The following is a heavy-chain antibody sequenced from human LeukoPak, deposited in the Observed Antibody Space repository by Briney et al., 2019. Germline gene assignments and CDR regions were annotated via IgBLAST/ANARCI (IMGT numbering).Heavy chain of an antibody. Sequence: PGRSLRLSCAASGFTFSSYPMHWVRQAPGKGLEWVAVISYDGNNKHYADSVKGRFTISRDNAKNSLYLQMNSLRAEDTAVYYCARDLYSSGWVYGTDVWGQGTTVTVSS. D-gene: IGHD6-19*01. J-gene: IGHJ6*02. V-gene: IGHV3-30*04. CDR1: GFTFSSYP. CDR2: ISYDGNNK. CDR3: ARDLYSSGWVYGTDV.